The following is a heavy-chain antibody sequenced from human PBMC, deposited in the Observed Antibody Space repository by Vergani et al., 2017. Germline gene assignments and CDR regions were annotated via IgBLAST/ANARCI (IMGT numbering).Heavy chain of an antibody. CDR2: IYWNDDH. CDR3: VYRKTECGTTGXFYPFYYYYYMDV. J-gene: IGHJ6*03. D-gene: IGHD1-7*01. Sequence: QITLKESGPTLVKPTQTLTLTCTFSGFSLNTRGVSVAWIRQPPGKALDWLALIYWNDDHHYSPSLNNRVTITKDTSKNQVVLTMTNMDYVDTGTYYCVYRKTECGTTGXFYPFYYYYYMDVWGKGTTVTVSS. V-gene: IGHV2-5*04. CDR1: GFSLNTRGVS.